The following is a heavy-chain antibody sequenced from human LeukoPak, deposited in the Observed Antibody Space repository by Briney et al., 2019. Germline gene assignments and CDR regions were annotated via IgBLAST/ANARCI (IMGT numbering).Heavy chain of an antibody. V-gene: IGHV3-23*01. CDR3: AKDSGTSFTRYDYFDY. CDR1: GFTFSSYA. Sequence: PGGSLRLSCAASGFTFSSYAMSWVRQAPGKGLEWVSAISGSGGSTYYAGSVKGRFTISRDNSKNTLYLQMNSLRAEDTAVYYCAKDSGTSFTRYDYFDYWGQGTLVTVSS. J-gene: IGHJ4*02. CDR2: ISGSGGST. D-gene: IGHD1-1*01.